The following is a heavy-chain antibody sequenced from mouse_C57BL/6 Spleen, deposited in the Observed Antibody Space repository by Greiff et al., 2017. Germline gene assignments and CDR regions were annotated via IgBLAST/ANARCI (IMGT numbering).Heavy chain of an antibody. CDR3: ATYYDYDKYYFDY. J-gene: IGHJ2*01. V-gene: IGHV1-55*01. Sequence: QVQLQQPGAELVKPGASVKMSCKASGYIFTSYWITWVKQRPGQGLEWIGDIYPDSGSTNYNEKFKSKATLTVDTSSSTAYMQLSSLTSEDSAVYYCATYYDYDKYYFDYWGQGTTLTVSS. CDR2: IYPDSGST. CDR1: GYIFTSYW. D-gene: IGHD2-4*01.